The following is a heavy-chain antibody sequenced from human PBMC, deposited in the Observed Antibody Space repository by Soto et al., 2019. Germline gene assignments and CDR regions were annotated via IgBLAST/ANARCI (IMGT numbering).Heavy chain of an antibody. CDR2: IYNSGST. J-gene: IGHJ4*02. D-gene: IGHD6-19*01. CDR3: ARGHSSGRIFDY. CDR1: GGSLSSYY. V-gene: IGHV4-59*01. Sequence: PSETLSLTCIVSGGSLSSYYWTWIRRPPGKGLEWIGYIYNSGSTNYNPSLKSRVTISVDTSKNQFSLKLSSVTAADTAVYYCARGHSSGRIFDYWGQGTLVTVSS.